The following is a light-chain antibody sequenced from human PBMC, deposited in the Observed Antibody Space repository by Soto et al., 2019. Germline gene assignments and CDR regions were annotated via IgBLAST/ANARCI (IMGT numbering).Light chain of an antibody. CDR2: AAS. CDR3: QQSYSTPLT. Sequence: DIQMTQSPSSLSASVGDRVIITCRASQSISSYLNWYQQKPGKAPKLLIYAASSLQSGVPSRFSGSGPGTDFTLTISSLQPEDFATYYCQQSYSTPLTFGGGTKVDIK. J-gene: IGKJ4*01. CDR1: QSISSY. V-gene: IGKV1-39*01.